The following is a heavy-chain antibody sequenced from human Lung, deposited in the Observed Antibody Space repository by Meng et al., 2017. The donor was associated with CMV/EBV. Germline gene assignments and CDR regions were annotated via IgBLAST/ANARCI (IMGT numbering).Heavy chain of an antibody. CDR2: INPNSGGT. D-gene: IGHD2-2*02. V-gene: IGHV1-2*02. CDR1: GYTFTGYY. J-gene: IGHJ4*02. CDR3: ARGYCSSTSCYTWRDY. Sequence: ASVXVSXKASGYTFTGYYMHWVRQAPGQGLEWMGWINPNSGGTNYAQKFQGRVTMTRDTSISTAYMELSRLRSDDTAVYYCARGYCSSTSCYTWRDYWGQGTXVTVSS.